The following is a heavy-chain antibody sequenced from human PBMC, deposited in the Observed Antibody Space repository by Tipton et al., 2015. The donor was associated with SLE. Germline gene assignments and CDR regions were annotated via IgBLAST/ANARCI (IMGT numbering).Heavy chain of an antibody. CDR2: INHSGST. Sequence: TLSLTCAVYGGSFSGYYWSWIRQPPGKGLEWIGEINHSGSTNYNPSLKSRVTISVDTSKNQFSLKLSSVTAADTAVYYCATQLRAAMVMGFDPWGQGTLVTVSS. CDR3: ATQLRAAMVMGFDP. D-gene: IGHD5-18*01. V-gene: IGHV4-34*01. CDR1: GGSFSGYY. J-gene: IGHJ5*02.